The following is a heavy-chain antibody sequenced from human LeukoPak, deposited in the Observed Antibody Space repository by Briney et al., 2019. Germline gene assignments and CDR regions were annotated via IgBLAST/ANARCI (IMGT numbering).Heavy chain of an antibody. CDR2: INSDGSST. CDR1: GFTFSTYW. D-gene: IGHD3-22*01. V-gene: IGHV3-74*01. Sequence: GGSLRLSCAASGFTFSTYWMHWVRQAPGKGLVWVSRINSDGSSTNYADSVKGRFTISRDNAKNTLYLQMNSLRAEDTAVYYCARNSSAYYGGGDAFDIWGQGTMVTVSS. J-gene: IGHJ3*02. CDR3: ARNSSAYYGGGDAFDI.